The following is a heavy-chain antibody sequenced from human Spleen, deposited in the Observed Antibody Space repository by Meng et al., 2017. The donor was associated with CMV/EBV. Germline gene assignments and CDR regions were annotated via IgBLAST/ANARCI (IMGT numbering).Heavy chain of an antibody. CDR2: ISYSGST. D-gene: IGHD1-7*01. Sequence: SGDHYWSWIRQPPGKGLEWIGYISYSGSTYYKSSLKSRVIISRDTSENQFSLRLSSVTAADTAVYYCARDLRETTPRVYQYYGMDVWGQGTTVTVSS. J-gene: IGHJ6*02. CDR1: SGDHY. CDR3: ARDLRETTPRVYQYYGMDV. V-gene: IGHV4-30-4*08.